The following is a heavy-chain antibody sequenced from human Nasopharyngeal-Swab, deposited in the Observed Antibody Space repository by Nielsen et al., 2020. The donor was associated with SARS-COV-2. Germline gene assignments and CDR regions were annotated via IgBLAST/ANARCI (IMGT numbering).Heavy chain of an antibody. J-gene: IGHJ4*02. CDR1: GYSFTSYW. CDR2: IYPDDSDT. D-gene: IGHD1-26*01. Sequence: KVSCKASGYSFTSYWIGWVRQMPGKGLEWMGIIYPDDSDTRYSPSFQGQVTISADKSISTAYLQWSSLKASDTAMYYCARQAGGNYYLNFDYWGQGTLVTVSS. CDR3: ARQAGGNYYLNFDY. V-gene: IGHV5-51*01.